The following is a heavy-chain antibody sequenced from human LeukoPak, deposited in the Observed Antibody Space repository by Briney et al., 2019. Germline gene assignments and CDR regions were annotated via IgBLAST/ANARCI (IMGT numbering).Heavy chain of an antibody. Sequence: PSETLSLTCTVSGASISSRSYYWVWIRQPPGKGLEWIGEINHSGSTNYNPSFKSRVTISVDTSKNQFSLKLSSVTAADTAVYYCARGNGDPYFDYWGQGTLVTVSS. CDR2: INHSGST. D-gene: IGHD4-17*01. CDR3: ARGNGDPYFDY. J-gene: IGHJ4*02. V-gene: IGHV4-39*07. CDR1: GASISSRSYY.